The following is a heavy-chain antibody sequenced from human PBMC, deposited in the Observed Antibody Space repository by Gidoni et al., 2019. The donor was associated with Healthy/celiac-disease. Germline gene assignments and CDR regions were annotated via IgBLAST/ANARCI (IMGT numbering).Heavy chain of an antibody. CDR3: ARGRRYSRPRGFDY. CDR1: GGSFSGYY. V-gene: IGHV4-34*01. D-gene: IGHD6-13*01. CDR2: INHSGST. Sequence: QVQLQQWGAGLLKPSETLSLTCAVYGGSFSGYYWSWIRQPPGKGLEWIGEINHSGSTNYNPSLKSRVTISVDTSKNQFSLKLSSVTAADTAVYYCARGRRYSRPRGFDYWGQGTLVTVSS. J-gene: IGHJ4*02.